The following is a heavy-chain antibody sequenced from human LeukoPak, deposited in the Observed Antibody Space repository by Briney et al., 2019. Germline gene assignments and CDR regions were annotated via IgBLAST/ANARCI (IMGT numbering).Heavy chain of an antibody. CDR2: ISGSAGST. CDR3: AKVLIGTQDAFDI. J-gene: IGHJ3*02. Sequence: QPGGSLRLSCAASGFTFSSYSMNWVRQAPGKGLEWVSTISGSAGSTYYADSVKGRFTISRDNFMNTLYLQMNSLRAEDTAVYYCAKVLIGTQDAFDIWGQGTMVTVSS. V-gene: IGHV3-23*01. D-gene: IGHD1-20*01. CDR1: GFTFSSYS.